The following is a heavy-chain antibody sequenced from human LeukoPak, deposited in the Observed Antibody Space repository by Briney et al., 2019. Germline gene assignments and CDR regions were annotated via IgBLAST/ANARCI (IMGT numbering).Heavy chain of an antibody. CDR2: IIPIFGTA. CDR3: ARDYCSGGSCPGPEYNWFDP. CDR1: GGTFSSYA. J-gene: IGHJ5*02. Sequence: SVKVSCKASGGTFSSYAISWVRQAPGQGLEWMGGIIPIFGTANYAQKFQGRVTITADESTSTAYMELSSLRSEDTAVYYCARDYCSGGSCPGPEYNWFDPWGQGTLVTVSS. D-gene: IGHD2-15*01. V-gene: IGHV1-69*13.